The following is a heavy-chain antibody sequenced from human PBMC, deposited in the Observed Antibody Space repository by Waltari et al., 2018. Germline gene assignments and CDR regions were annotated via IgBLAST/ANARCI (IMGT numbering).Heavy chain of an antibody. CDR2: IRGSGGRT. V-gene: IGHV3-23*01. Sequence: EVQLLESGGGLVQPGGSLSLSCAASGFTFSIYAMTWVRQAPGQGLEGVSAIRGSGGRTNYADSGKGRFTISRDNSKNTLYMQRNSLRAEDTAVYYCAKPAAAGYYYYYGMDVWGQGTTVTVSS. CDR3: AKPAAAGYYYYYGMDV. D-gene: IGHD6-13*01. J-gene: IGHJ6*02. CDR1: GFTFSIYA.